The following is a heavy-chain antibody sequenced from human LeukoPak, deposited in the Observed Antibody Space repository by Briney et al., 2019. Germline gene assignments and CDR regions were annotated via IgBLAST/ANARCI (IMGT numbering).Heavy chain of an antibody. V-gene: IGHV3-21*01. Sequence: GGSLRLSCAASGFTFSSYSMNWVRQAPGKGLEWVSSISSSSSYIYYADSVKGRFTTSRDNAKNSLYLQMNSLRAEDTAVYYCARDRRHGSSYYGMDVWGKGTTVTVSS. D-gene: IGHD3-10*01. J-gene: IGHJ6*04. CDR3: ARDRRHGSSYYGMDV. CDR2: ISSSSSYI. CDR1: GFTFSSYS.